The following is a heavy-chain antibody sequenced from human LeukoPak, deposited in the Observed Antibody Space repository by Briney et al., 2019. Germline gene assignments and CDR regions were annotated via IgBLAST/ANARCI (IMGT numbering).Heavy chain of an antibody. CDR2: INPSGGST. CDR3: ARVEQWLSY. D-gene: IGHD6-19*01. CDR1: GGTFSSYA. Sequence: ASVKVSCKASGGTFSSYAITWVRQAPGQGLEWMGIINPSGGSTSYAQKFQGRVTMTRDTSTSTVYMELSSLRSEDTAVYYCARVEQWLSYWGQGTLVTVSS. V-gene: IGHV1-46*01. J-gene: IGHJ1*01.